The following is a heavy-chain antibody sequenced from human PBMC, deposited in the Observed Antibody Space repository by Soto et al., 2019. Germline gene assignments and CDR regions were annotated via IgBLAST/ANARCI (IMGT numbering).Heavy chain of an antibody. D-gene: IGHD3-16*01. V-gene: IGHV1-2*04. Sequence: QVQLVQSGAEVKKPGASVKVSCKASGYTFTGYYMHWVRQAPGQGLEWMGWINPNSGGTNYAQKFQGWVTMTRDTSISTAYMELSRLSSDDTAVYYCARDRKGLFGSYYGMDVWGQGTTVTVSS. CDR1: GYTFTGYY. J-gene: IGHJ6*02. CDR3: ARDRKGLFGSYYGMDV. CDR2: INPNSGGT.